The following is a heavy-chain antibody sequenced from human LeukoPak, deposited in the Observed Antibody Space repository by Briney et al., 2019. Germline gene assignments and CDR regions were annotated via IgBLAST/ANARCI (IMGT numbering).Heavy chain of an antibody. V-gene: IGHV4-38-2*02. CDR1: GYSISSGYY. J-gene: IGHJ4*02. CDR3: ARLRDYYFDY. D-gene: IGHD3/OR15-3a*01. CDR2: IYYSGTT. Sequence: PSETLSLTCTVSGYSISSGYYWGWIRQPPGKGLEWIGYIYYSGTTNYNPSLKSRVTISVDTSKNQFSLKLSSVTAADTAVYYCARLRDYYFDYWGQGTLVTVSS.